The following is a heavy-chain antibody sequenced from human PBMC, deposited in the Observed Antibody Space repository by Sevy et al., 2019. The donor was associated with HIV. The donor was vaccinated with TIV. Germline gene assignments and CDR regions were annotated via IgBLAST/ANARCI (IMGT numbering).Heavy chain of an antibody. Sequence: GGCLRLSCAASGFNVNDIYINWVRQAPGKGLEWVSVMYSGGGTYYADSVKGRFTISRDDSKNTLCLQMSSLRVEDAAVYYCARHWGVRNYRAMDVWGPGTTVTVSS. CDR3: ARHWGVRNYRAMDV. J-gene: IGHJ6*02. CDR2: MYSGGGT. V-gene: IGHV3-53*01. D-gene: IGHD3-16*01. CDR1: GFNVNDIY.